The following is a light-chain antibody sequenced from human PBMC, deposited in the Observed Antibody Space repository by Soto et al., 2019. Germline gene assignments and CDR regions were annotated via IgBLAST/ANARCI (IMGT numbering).Light chain of an antibody. CDR1: QSISSNY. J-gene: IGKJ1*01. V-gene: IGKV3-20*01. CDR3: QQYGDSPPWT. CDR2: GVS. Sequence: EIVLTQSPGTLSLSPGERATLSCRASQSISSNYLAWYQQKPGQAPRFLIYGVSSRATGVPDRFSGSGSGTDFTLTISRLEPGDFAVYYCQQYGDSPPWTFGQGTKVEIK.